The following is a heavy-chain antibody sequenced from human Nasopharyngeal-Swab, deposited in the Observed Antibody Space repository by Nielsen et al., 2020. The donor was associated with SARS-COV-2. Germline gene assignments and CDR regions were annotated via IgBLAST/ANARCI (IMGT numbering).Heavy chain of an antibody. Sequence: WARQAPGQGSEWMGWISAYNGNTNYAQRLQGRVTMTTDTSTNTAYMEMRSLRSDDTAVYYCARTGYCSGGSCYSWWFDPWGQGTLVTVSS. J-gene: IGHJ5*02. CDR2: ISAYNGNT. CDR3: ARTGYCSGGSCYSWWFDP. V-gene: IGHV1-18*01. D-gene: IGHD2-15*01.